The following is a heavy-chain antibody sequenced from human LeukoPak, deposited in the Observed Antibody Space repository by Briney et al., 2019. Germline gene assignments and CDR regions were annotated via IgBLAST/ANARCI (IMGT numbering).Heavy chain of an antibody. CDR3: TRDLTL. Sequence: GGSLRLSFAAPGFTFTNYWMDGCGQAPGKGRRGGGRINSDGTTTTYADSVKGRFTISRDNAKNTLYLQMNSLRAEDTAVYFCTRDLTLWGQGTLVTVSS. CDR2: INSDGTTT. J-gene: IGHJ4*02. CDR1: GFTFTNYW. V-gene: IGHV3-74*01.